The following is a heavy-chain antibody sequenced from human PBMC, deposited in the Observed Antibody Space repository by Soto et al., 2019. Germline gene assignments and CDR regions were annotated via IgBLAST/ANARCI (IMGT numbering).Heavy chain of an antibody. Sequence: PGESLKISCKGSGYRFGTYWVGWVRQMPGKGLEWMGIIYPGDSDIRYSPSFQGQVTISADKSISTAYLQWSSLKASDTAMYYCARSAPRAGWPTLFDYWGQGTLVTVSS. V-gene: IGHV5-51*01. CDR2: IYPGDSDI. CDR1: GYRFGTYW. CDR3: ARSAPRAGWPTLFDY. D-gene: IGHD6-19*01. J-gene: IGHJ4*02.